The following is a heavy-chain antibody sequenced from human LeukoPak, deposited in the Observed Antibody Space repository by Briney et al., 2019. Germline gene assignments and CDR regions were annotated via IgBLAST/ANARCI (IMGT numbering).Heavy chain of an antibody. CDR1: GYSFTNYW. V-gene: IGHV5-51*01. CDR2: IYPGDSDT. Sequence: GESLKISCKGSGYSFTNYWIAGVRQMPGKGLEWMGVIYPGDSDTRYSPSFQGQVTMSADKSISTAYLQWSSLRASDTAMYYCARRYLYDSSGYFTAFDYWGQGTLVTVSS. J-gene: IGHJ4*02. D-gene: IGHD3-22*01. CDR3: ARRYLYDSSGYFTAFDY.